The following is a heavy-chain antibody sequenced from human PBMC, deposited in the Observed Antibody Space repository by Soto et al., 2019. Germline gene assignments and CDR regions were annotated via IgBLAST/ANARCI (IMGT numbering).Heavy chain of an antibody. V-gene: IGHV4-4*07. CDR2: ITINGNT. J-gene: IGHJ1*01. Sequence: NPSETLSFTCRVSGAYISDFSWSWIRQPAGKGLEWIGRITINGNTQKNPSFKSRVTMSIDTSRNHFSLNLQSATAADTALYYCARETGENWTYEAHWGPGTLVTVSS. CDR3: ARETGENWTYEAH. D-gene: IGHD1-7*01. CDR1: GAYISDFS.